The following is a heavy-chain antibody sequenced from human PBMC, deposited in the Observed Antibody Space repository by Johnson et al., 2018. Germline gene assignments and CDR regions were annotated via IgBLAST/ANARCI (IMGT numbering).Heavy chain of an antibody. CDR1: GFTFDDYA. CDR3: AKEHPRTGSYDYVWGSYRPKLGAFDI. V-gene: IGHV3-9*01. Sequence: VQLVQSGGGLVQPGRSLRLSCAASGFTFDDYAMHWVRQAPGKGLEWVSGISWNSGSIGYADSVKGRFTISRDNAQNSLYLQMNRLRGEDTALYYCAKEHPRTGSYDYVWGSYRPKLGAFDIWRQGTMVTVSS. J-gene: IGHJ3*02. CDR2: ISWNSGSI. D-gene: IGHD3-16*02.